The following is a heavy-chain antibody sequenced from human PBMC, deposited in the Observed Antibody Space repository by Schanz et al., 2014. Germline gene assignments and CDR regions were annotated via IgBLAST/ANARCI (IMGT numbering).Heavy chain of an antibody. V-gene: IGHV3-73*01. CDR2: IRSKPNNYAT. CDR1: GFSFSNYS. D-gene: IGHD3-22*01. J-gene: IGHJ4*02. CDR3: AKDGRLPYYGTGSDFDY. Sequence: EVQLEESGGGLVQPGGSLRLSCVASGFSFSNYSMNWVRQAPGKGLEWVGHIRSKPNNYATEYAASMKGRFTISRDDSKNTTYLQMNSLKTEDTAVYYCAKDGRLPYYGTGSDFDYWGQGTLVAVSS.